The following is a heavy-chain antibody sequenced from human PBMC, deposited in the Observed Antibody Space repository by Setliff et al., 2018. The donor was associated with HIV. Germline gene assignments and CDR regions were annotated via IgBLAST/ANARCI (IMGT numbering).Heavy chain of an antibody. Sequence: SETLSLTCAVYGGSFSGFYWSWIRQPPGKGLEWIGEINYSGHTNYNSSLKSRVTISKETSKNQFSLKLSSVTAADTAVYFCATYSGWSAAGVFDIWGQGTMVTVSS. V-gene: IGHV4-34*01. CDR3: ATYSGWSAAGVFDI. CDR2: INYSGHT. J-gene: IGHJ3*02. D-gene: IGHD6-19*01. CDR1: GGSFSGFY.